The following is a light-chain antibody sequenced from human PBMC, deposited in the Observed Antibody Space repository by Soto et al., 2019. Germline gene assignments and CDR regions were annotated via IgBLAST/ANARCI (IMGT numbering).Light chain of an antibody. V-gene: IGKV4-1*01. Sequence: DIVMTQSPDSLAVSLGERATINCKSSQSVLYSSNNKNYLAWYQQKPGQPPKLLIYWASTRESGVPDRFSGSGSGTDFTLTISSLQAEDVAVYYCQQYYSTPFALTFGGGTKVEIK. CDR1: QSVLYSSNNKNY. CDR3: QQYYSTPFALT. J-gene: IGKJ4*01. CDR2: WAS.